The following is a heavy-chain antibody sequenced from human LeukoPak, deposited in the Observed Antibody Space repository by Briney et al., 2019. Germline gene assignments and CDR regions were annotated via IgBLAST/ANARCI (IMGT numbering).Heavy chain of an antibody. CDR3: ARDRLVCSGGSCYPYYYYYYYGMDV. J-gene: IGHJ6*02. V-gene: IGHV1-2*04. CDR2: INPNSGGT. CDR1: GYTFTGYY. D-gene: IGHD2-15*01. Sequence: VASVKVSCKASGYTFTGYYMHWVRQAPGQGLEWMGWINPNSGGTNYAQKFQGWVTMTRDTSISTAYMELSRLRSDDTAVYYCARDRLVCSGGSCYPYYYYYYYGMDVWGQGTTVTVSS.